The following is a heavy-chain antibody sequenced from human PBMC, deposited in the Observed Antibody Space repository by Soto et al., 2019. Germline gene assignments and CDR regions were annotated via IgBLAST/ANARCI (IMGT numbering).Heavy chain of an antibody. CDR3: AKPAVVVSIYYYYMDV. D-gene: IGHD2-2*01. Sequence: EVQLLESGGGLVQPGGSLRLSCAASGFKFNSYTMGWVRQAPGKGLVWVSAIRGDGSSTYYADFVNGRFTISRDNSKKTLHLQMNRLRTEDTAVYYCAKPAVVVSIYYYYMDVWGRGTAVTVSS. CDR1: GFKFNSYT. CDR2: IRGDGSST. J-gene: IGHJ6*03. V-gene: IGHV3-23*01.